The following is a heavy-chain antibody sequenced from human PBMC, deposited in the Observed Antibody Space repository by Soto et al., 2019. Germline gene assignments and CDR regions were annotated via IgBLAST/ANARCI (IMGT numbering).Heavy chain of an antibody. D-gene: IGHD6-13*01. CDR2: ISGSGGST. Sequence: GGSLRLSCAASEFTFSSYAMSWVRQAPGKGLEWVSAISGSGGSTYYADSVKGRFTISRDTSKNTLYLQMSSLRVEDTALYYCAKSYSSNWYDYFDNWGQGALVTVSS. J-gene: IGHJ4*02. CDR3: AKSYSSNWYDYFDN. V-gene: IGHV3-23*01. CDR1: EFTFSSYA.